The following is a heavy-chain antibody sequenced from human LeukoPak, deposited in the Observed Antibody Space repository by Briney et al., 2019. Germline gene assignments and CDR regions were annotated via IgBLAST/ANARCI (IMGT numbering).Heavy chain of an antibody. J-gene: IGHJ4*02. CDR3: AGRYDFWSGYF. CDR2: ISGSGVST. V-gene: IGHV3-23*01. CDR1: GFTFSSYA. D-gene: IGHD3-3*01. Sequence: GGSLRLSCAASGFTFSSYAMSWVRQAPGKGLEWVSSISGSGVSTYYADSVKGRFTISRDNAKNSLYLQMNSLRAEDTAVYYCAGRYDFWSGYFWGQGTLVTVSS.